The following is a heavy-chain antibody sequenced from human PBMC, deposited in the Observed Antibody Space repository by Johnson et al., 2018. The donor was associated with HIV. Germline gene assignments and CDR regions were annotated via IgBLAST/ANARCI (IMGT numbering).Heavy chain of an antibody. D-gene: IGHD6-13*01. CDR2: IYSGGNT. CDR3: ARDGESQQLPLGDAFDV. Sequence: VQLVESGGGLVKPGGSMRLSCGASGFSVSNNYMNWVRQAPGKGLEWVSVIYSGGNTYYADSVRGRFTISRDNSKNTLYLQLSSLKVEDTAMYSCARDGESQQLPLGDAFDVWGQGTMVIVSS. CDR1: GFSVSNNY. V-gene: IGHV3-66*01. J-gene: IGHJ3*01.